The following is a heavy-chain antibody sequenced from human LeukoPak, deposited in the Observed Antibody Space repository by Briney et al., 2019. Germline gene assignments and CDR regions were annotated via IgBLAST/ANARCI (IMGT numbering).Heavy chain of an antibody. Sequence: GASVKVSCKASGYTFTSYYMHWVRQAPGQGLEWMGRIIPILGIANYAQKFQGRVTITADKSTSTAYMELSSLRSEDTAVYYCARAQVYMDVWGQGTTVTVSS. D-gene: IGHD1-14*01. V-gene: IGHV1-69*04. CDR2: IIPILGIA. CDR1: GYTFTSYY. CDR3: ARAQVYMDV. J-gene: IGHJ6*02.